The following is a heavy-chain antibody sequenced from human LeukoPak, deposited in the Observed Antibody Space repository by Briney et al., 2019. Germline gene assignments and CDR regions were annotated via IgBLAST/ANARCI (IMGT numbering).Heavy chain of an antibody. CDR1: GYTFTGYY. D-gene: IGHD5-18*01. CDR2: INPNGGGT. Sequence: ASVKVSCKASGYTFTGYYMHWVRQAPGQGLEWMGWINPNGGGTNYAQKFQGRVTMTRDTSISTAYMELSRLRSDDTAVYYCARWDTAMAKGLDYWGQGTLVTVSS. J-gene: IGHJ4*02. V-gene: IGHV1-2*02. CDR3: ARWDTAMAKGLDY.